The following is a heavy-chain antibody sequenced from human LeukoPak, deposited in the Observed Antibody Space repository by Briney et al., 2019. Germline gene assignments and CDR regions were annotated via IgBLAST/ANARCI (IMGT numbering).Heavy chain of an antibody. CDR1: GFTFSSYS. Sequence: GGSLRLSCAASGFTFSSYSMNWVRQAPGKGLEWVSSISSSSSYIYYADSVKGRFTISRDNAKNSLYLQMNSLRAKDTAVYYCARSRGIAVDYWGQGTLVTVSS. CDR3: ARSRGIAVDY. D-gene: IGHD6-19*01. J-gene: IGHJ4*02. V-gene: IGHV3-21*01. CDR2: ISSSSSYI.